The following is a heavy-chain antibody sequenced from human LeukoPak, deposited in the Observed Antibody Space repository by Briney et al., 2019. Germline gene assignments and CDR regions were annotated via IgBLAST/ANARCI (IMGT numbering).Heavy chain of an antibody. CDR3: ARGYSSSWTPLDNWFDP. D-gene: IGHD6-13*01. Sequence: SETLSLTCTVSGGSISSYYWSWIRQPPGKGLEWMGYIYYSGSTNYNPSLKSRATISVDTSKYQFSLKLSSVTAADTAVYYCARGYSSSWTPLDNWFDPWGQGTLVTVSS. V-gene: IGHV4-59*01. CDR2: IYYSGST. J-gene: IGHJ5*01. CDR1: GGSISSYY.